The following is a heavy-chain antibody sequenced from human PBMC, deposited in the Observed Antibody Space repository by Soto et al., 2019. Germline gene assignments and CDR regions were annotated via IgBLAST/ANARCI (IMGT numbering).Heavy chain of an antibody. CDR1: GGSISPYY. CDR3: ARLQAVAGTGDWFDP. D-gene: IGHD6-19*01. Sequence: QVQLQESGPGLVKPSETLSLTCTVSGGSISPYYWSWIRQSPGKGLEWIGYIHYSGSTNYNPSLRSRVTISVDTSKKHFSLKLRFVTAADTAVYYCARLQAVAGTGDWFDPWGQGTLVTVST. CDR2: IHYSGST. J-gene: IGHJ5*02. V-gene: IGHV4-59*08.